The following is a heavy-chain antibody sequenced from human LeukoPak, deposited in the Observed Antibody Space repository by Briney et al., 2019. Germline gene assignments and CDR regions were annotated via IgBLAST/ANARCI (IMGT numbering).Heavy chain of an antibody. J-gene: IGHJ4*02. Sequence: GGSLRLSCAASGFTFSSYAMHWVRQAPGKGLEWVAVISYDGSNKYYADSVKGRFTISRDNSKNTLYLQMNSLRAEDTAVYYCTHFDYWGQGTLVTVSS. CDR3: THFDY. CDR1: GFTFSSYA. V-gene: IGHV3-30-3*01. CDR2: ISYDGSNK.